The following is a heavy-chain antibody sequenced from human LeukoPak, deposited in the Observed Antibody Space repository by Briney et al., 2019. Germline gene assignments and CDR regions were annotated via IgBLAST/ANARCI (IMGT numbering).Heavy chain of an antibody. V-gene: IGHV4-61*02. CDR3: ARSPSYDFWSGYYTY. D-gene: IGHD3-3*01. Sequence: PSQTLSLTCTVSGGSISSGSYYWSWIRQPAGKGLEWIGRIYTSGSTNYNPSLKSRVTISVDTSKNQFSLKLSSVTAADTAVYYCARSPSYDFWSGYYTYWGQGTLVTVSS. J-gene: IGHJ4*02. CDR2: IYTSGST. CDR1: GGSISSGSYY.